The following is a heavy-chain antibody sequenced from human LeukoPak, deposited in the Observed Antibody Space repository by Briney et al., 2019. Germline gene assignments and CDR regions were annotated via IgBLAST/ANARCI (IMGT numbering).Heavy chain of an antibody. J-gene: IGHJ4*02. Sequence: YTGGTTDYANSVRGRFTISRDNSKNTLYLQMNSLRAEDTAMYYCARDTKNWGQGTLVTVSS. V-gene: IGHV3-53*01. CDR2: YTGGTT. CDR3: ARDTKN. D-gene: IGHD1-1*01.